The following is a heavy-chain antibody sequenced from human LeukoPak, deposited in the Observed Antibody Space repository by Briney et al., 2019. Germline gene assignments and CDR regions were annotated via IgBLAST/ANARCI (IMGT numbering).Heavy chain of an antibody. V-gene: IGHV3-7*01. CDR3: VMSWIRQQRDS. CDR2: ITPDGSGK. J-gene: IGHJ4*02. D-gene: IGHD1-1*01. CDR1: GFSFRDYW. Sequence: GGSLRLSCVASGFSFRDYWMSWVRQAPGKGLEWVADITPDGSGKTYVDPVKGRFTISRDNAKQSLYLQMDTLTAGDTAVYYCVMSWIRQQRDSWGQGTLVTVSS.